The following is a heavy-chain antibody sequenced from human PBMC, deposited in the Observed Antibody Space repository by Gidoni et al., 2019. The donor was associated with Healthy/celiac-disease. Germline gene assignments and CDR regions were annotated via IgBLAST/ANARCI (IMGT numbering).Heavy chain of an antibody. CDR3: ARRGRDYYDSSGYFDY. CDR1: CCSISSYY. Sequence: QVPLQVSGPGLVKPSETMSLTRAVACCSISSYYWSWIRQPPGTGLEWIGYIYYSGRTNCHPSLKSRVTISVDTYKNQFSLKLSSVTAADTAVYYCARRGRDYYDSSGYFDYWGQGTLVTVSS. J-gene: IGHJ4*02. CDR2: IYYSGRT. V-gene: IGHV4-59*08. D-gene: IGHD3-22*01.